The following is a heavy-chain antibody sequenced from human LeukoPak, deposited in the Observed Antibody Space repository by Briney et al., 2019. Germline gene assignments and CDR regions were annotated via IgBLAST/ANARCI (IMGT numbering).Heavy chain of an antibody. V-gene: IGHV1-18*01. CDR2: ISPYNGNT. J-gene: IGHJ4*02. CDR1: GYTFIRYG. Sequence: ASVKVSCKASGYTFIRYGITWVRQAPGQGLEWMAWISPYNGNTKYAQKFQGRVTMTRDTSISTAYMELSRLRSDDTAVYYCARERPNYYYGSGSFDYWGQGTLVTVSS. D-gene: IGHD3-10*01. CDR3: ARERPNYYYGSGSFDY.